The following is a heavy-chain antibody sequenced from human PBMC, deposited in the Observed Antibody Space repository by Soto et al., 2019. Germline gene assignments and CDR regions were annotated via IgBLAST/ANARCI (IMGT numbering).Heavy chain of an antibody. D-gene: IGHD5-12*01. Sequence: QVGLQESGPGMVKPSQTLSLTCTVSGCSISRGGYFWSWIRQHPGKGLEWIGYIYYSGGTYYNPSLKSRVTISVDTSENQFSLRLSSVTAADTAVYYCARKDSGYADYMDVWGKGTTVTVSS. CDR3: ARKDSGYADYMDV. CDR2: IYYSGGT. CDR1: GCSISRGGYF. V-gene: IGHV4-31*03. J-gene: IGHJ6*03.